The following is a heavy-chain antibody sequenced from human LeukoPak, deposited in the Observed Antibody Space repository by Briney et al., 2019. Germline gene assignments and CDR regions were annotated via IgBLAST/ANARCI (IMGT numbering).Heavy chain of an antibody. CDR3: ARDREEMVRAPYGFNI. D-gene: IGHD3-10*01. CDR2: IKQDGSEK. V-gene: IGHV3-7*01. J-gene: IGHJ3*02. CDR1: GFTFSRYW. Sequence: GGSLRLSCAASGFTFSRYWMSWVRQAPGKGLEWVTNIKQDGSEKYYVDSVKGRSTISRDNAKNSLYLQMNSLRTEDTAVYFCARDREEMVRAPYGFNIWGQGTRVTVSS.